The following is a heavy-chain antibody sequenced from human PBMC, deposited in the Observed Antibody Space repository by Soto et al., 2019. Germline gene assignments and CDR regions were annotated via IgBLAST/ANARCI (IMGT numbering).Heavy chain of an antibody. CDR1: GFTFSSYA. CDR3: AKDVPMDTAMVTNYYYYGMEV. V-gene: IGHV3-23*01. D-gene: IGHD5-18*01. CDR2: ISGSGGST. J-gene: IGHJ6*01. Sequence: PGGSLRLSCAASGFTFSSYAMSWVRQAPGKGLEWVSAISGSGGSTYYADSVKGRFTISRDNSKNTLYLQMNSLRAEDTAVYYCAKDVPMDTAMVTNYYYYGMEVWGQGTTVNVSS.